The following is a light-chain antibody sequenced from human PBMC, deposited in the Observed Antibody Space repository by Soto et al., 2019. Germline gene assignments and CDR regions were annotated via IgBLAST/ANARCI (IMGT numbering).Light chain of an antibody. Sequence: QSVLTQGPSASGTPGKRVTISCSGSSSNIGSNTVTWYQQVPGTAPKLLIYSNYQRPSGVPDRFSGSKSGTSGSLAIAWLQSEDEADYYCAAWDDRLNGWVFGGGTQLTVL. CDR2: SNY. CDR3: AAWDDRLNGWV. V-gene: IGLV1-44*01. CDR1: SSNIGSNT. J-gene: IGLJ3*02.